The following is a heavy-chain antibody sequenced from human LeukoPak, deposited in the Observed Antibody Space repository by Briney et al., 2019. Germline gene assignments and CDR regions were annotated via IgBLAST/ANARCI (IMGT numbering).Heavy chain of an antibody. CDR1: GFTFSSYR. J-gene: IGHJ4*02. V-gene: IGHV3-74*01. D-gene: IGHD1-26*01. Sequence: GGSLRLSCAASGFTFSSYRMHWVRRAPGKGLVWVSRINSDGSSTSYADSVKGRFTISRDNAKNTLYLQMNSLRAEDTAVYYCAGGWDYFDYWGQGTLVTVSS. CDR2: INSDGSST. CDR3: AGGWDYFDY.